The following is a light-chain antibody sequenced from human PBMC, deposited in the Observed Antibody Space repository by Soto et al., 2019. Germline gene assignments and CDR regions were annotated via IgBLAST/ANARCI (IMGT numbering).Light chain of an antibody. V-gene: IGLV1-40*01. CDR3: QSYDSSLSAHYV. Sequence: QSALTQPPSVSGAPGQRVTISCTGSSSNIGAGYDVHWYQQLPGTAAKLLIYGNSNRPSGVPERFSGSKSGTSASLAITGLQAEDEADYYCQSYDSSLSAHYVFGTGTKLTVL. J-gene: IGLJ1*01. CDR1: SSNIGAGYD. CDR2: GNS.